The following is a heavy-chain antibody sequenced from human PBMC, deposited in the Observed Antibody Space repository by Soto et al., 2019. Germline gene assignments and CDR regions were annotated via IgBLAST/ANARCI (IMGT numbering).Heavy chain of an antibody. CDR3: AKDGGYSNYVIPPPVFDY. V-gene: IGHV3-23*01. CDR2: ISGSGGST. J-gene: IGHJ4*02. D-gene: IGHD4-4*01. Sequence: QPGGSLRLSCAASGFTFSSYAMSWVRQAPGKGLEWVSAISGSGGSTYYADSVKGRFTISRDNSKNTLYLQMNSLRAEDTAVYYCAKDGGYSNYVIPPPVFDYWGQGTLVTVSS. CDR1: GFTFSSYA.